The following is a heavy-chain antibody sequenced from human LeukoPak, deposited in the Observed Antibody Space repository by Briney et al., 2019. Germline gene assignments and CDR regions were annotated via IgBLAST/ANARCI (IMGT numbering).Heavy chain of an antibody. CDR2: IYYSGST. D-gene: IGHD3-3*01. CDR1: GGSISSGDYY. V-gene: IGHV4-30-4*01. CDR3: ARVVTYDFWSGSHYGMDV. Sequence: QSSQTLSLTCTVSGGSISSGDYYWSWIRQPPGKGLEWIGYIYYSGSTYYNPSLKSRVTISVDTSKNQFSLKLSSVTAADTAVYYCARVVTYDFWSGSHYGMDVWGQGTTVTVSS. J-gene: IGHJ6*02.